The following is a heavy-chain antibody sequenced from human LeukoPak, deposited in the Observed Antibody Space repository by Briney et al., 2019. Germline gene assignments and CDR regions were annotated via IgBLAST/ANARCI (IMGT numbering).Heavy chain of an antibody. V-gene: IGHV3-33*01. D-gene: IGHD5-12*01. J-gene: IGHJ5*02. CDR3: VRARDIVDYSSVLTWFDP. CDR2: IWYDGSNK. CDR1: GFTFSTYG. Sequence: PGTSLRLSCAASGFTFSTYGMHWVRQAPGKGLEWVAVIWYDGSNKYYADSVKGRFTISRDNSKNTLYLQMNSLRAEDTAVYYCVRARDIVDYSSVLTWFDPWGQGTLVTVSS.